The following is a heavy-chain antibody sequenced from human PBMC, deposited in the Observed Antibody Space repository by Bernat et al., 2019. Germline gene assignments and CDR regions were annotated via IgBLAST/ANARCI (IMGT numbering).Heavy chain of an antibody. CDR3: AKNSPLDS. CDR2: IKQDGNQK. Sequence: EVQLVESGGDLVQPGGSLRLSCAASGINFGDCWMSWVRQAPGKGLEWVAYIKQDGNQKFYVDSVKGRFTISRDNDKNLLYLQMNNLRVEDTALYYCAKNSPLDSWGQGTLVTVSS. J-gene: IGHJ4*02. CDR1: GINFGDCW. D-gene: IGHD4-23*01. V-gene: IGHV3-7*03.